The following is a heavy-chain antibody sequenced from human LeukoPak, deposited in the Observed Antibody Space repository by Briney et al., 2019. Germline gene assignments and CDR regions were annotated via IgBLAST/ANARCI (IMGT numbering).Heavy chain of an antibody. V-gene: IGHV3-49*04. Sequence: PGGSLRLSCTASGFTFGDYAMSWVRQAPGKGLEWVGFIRSKAYGGTTEYAASVKGRFTISRDDSKSIAYLQMNSLKTEDTAVYYCTRAGLLWFGESYYFDYWGQGTLVTVSS. CDR3: TRAGLLWFGESYYFDY. J-gene: IGHJ4*02. CDR1: GFTFGDYA. CDR2: IRSKAYGGTT. D-gene: IGHD3-10*01.